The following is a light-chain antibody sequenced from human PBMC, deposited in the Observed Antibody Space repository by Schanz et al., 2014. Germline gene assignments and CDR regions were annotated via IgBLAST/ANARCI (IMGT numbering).Light chain of an antibody. V-gene: IGLV1-40*01. CDR3: ASWDDSLNARV. Sequence: QSVLTQPPSVSGAPGQRVTISCTGSSSNIGAGYDVHWYQQLPGTAPKLLIHTNNQRPSGVPDRFSASKSDTSASLAISGLQSEDEADYYCASWDDSLNARVFGGGTKLTVL. CDR1: SSNIGAGYD. CDR2: TNN. J-gene: IGLJ3*02.